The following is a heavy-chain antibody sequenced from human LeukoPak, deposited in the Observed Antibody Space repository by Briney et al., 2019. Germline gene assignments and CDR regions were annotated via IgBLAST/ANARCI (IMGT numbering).Heavy chain of an antibody. CDR1: GFTFSSYA. CDR3: ARAASYCTNGVCCPAY. D-gene: IGHD2-8*01. CDR2: ISGSGGST. V-gene: IGHV3-23*01. Sequence: GGSLRLSCAASGFTFSSYAMSWVRQAPGKGLEWVSAISGSGGSTYYADSVKGRFTISRDNSKNTLYLQMNSLRAEDTAVYYCARAASYCTNGVCCPAYWGQGTLVTVSS. J-gene: IGHJ4*02.